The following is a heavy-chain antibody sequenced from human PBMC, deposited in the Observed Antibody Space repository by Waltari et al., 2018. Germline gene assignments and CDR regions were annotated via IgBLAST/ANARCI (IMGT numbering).Heavy chain of an antibody. V-gene: IGHV3-33*01. D-gene: IGHD2-21*02. J-gene: IGHJ6*02. CDR3: ARDLVTGYYYGMDV. CDR1: GFTFRSYG. Sequence: QVQLVDSGGGVVQPGRSLRLSCAASGFTFRSYGMPWVRQSPGKRLACVPVIRYDGGNKYYADSVKGRFTISRDKSKNTLYLQMNSLRAEDTAVYYWARDLVTGYYYGMDVWGQGTTVTVSS. CDR2: IRYDGGNK.